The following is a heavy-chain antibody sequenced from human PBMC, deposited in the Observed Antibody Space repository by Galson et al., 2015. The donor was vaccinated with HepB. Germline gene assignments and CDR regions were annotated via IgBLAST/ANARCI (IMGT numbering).Heavy chain of an antibody. CDR2: INPNSGDT. Sequence: SVKVSCKASGYTFTGYYMHWVRQAPGQGLEWMGWINPNSGDTVYAQKFQGRVTMTRDTSISTAYMELGRLRSDDTAIYYCATRSTFGVVISYWGQGTLVTVSS. D-gene: IGHD3-3*01. J-gene: IGHJ4*02. CDR3: ATRSTFGVVISY. CDR1: GYTFTGYY. V-gene: IGHV1-2*02.